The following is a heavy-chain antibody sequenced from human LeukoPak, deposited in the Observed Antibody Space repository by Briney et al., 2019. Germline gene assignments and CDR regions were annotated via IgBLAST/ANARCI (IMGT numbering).Heavy chain of an antibody. J-gene: IGHJ4*02. CDR1: GFTFSSYS. Sequence: GGSLRLSCAASGFTFSSYSMNWVRQAPGKGLEWVSSISSSSSYIYYADSVKGRFTISRDNAKNSLYLQMNSLRAEDTAVYYCARDCGSCYGVVLDYWGQGTLVTVSS. V-gene: IGHV3-21*01. CDR2: ISSSSSYI. CDR3: ARDCGSCYGVVLDY. D-gene: IGHD2-15*01.